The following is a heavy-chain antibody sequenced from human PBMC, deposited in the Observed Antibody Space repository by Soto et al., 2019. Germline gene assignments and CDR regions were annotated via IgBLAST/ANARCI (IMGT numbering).Heavy chain of an antibody. CDR1: GFTFSSYS. D-gene: IGHD5-12*01. V-gene: IGHV3-48*02. CDR3: AGHASGYDSLHPFDP. Sequence: PGGSLRLSCAASGFTFSSYSMNWFRQAPGKGLEWVSYISSSSSTIYYADSVKGRFTISRDNAKNSLYLQMNSLRDEDTAVYYCAGHASGYDSLHPFDPWGQGTLVTVSS. CDR2: ISSSSSTI. J-gene: IGHJ5*02.